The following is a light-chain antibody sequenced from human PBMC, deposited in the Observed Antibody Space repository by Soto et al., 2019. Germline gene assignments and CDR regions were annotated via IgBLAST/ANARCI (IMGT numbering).Light chain of an antibody. J-gene: IGKJ5*01. CDR3: QQYNGWPIT. CDR1: QSVGNN. Sequence: EIVMTQSPGTLSVSPGERVTLSCRASQSVGNNLAWHQQTPGQAPRLLIYGASTRATGFPARFSGSGSGTEFTLTISSLQSEDFAVYYCQQYNGWPITFGQGTRLEIK. CDR2: GAS. V-gene: IGKV3-15*01.